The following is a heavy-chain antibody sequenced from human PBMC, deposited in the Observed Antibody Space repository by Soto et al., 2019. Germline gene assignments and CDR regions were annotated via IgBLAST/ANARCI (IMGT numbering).Heavy chain of an antibody. D-gene: IGHD2-2*01. CDR3: AKDTFSDIVVVPAANVEIDY. J-gene: IGHJ4*02. V-gene: IGHV3-9*01. Sequence: GGSLRLSCAASGFTFDDYAMHWVRQAPGKGLEWVSGISWNSGSIGYADSVKGRFTISRDNAKNSLYLQMNSLRAEDTALYYCAKDTFSDIVVVPAANVEIDYWGQGTLVTVSS. CDR1: GFTFDDYA. CDR2: ISWNSGSI.